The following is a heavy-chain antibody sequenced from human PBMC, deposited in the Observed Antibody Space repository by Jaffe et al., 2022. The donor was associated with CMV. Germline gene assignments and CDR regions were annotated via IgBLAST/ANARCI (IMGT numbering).Heavy chain of an antibody. CDR3: TKEEWHSGDYPYHDAFDL. Sequence: EVQLVESGGGLVKPGGSLRLSCAASGFTFSLYTMNWVRQAPGKGLEWVSSITNSITYISYADSVQGRFTISRDNAKNSLYLQMTSLRAEDTAVYYCTKEEWHSGDYPYHDAFDLWGQGTMVTVSS. J-gene: IGHJ3*01. CDR2: ITNSITYI. CDR1: GFTFSLYT. V-gene: IGHV3-21*01. D-gene: IGHD3-22*01.